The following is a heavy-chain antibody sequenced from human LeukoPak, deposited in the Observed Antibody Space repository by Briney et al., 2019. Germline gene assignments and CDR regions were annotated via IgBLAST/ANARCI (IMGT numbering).Heavy chain of an antibody. V-gene: IGHV1-18*01. D-gene: IGHD2-2*02. CDR3: ARGEYQLLYGGAFDI. J-gene: IGHJ3*02. Sequence: ASVMVSCKASGYTFTSYGISWVRQAPGQGLEWMVWISAYNGNTNYAQKLQGRVTMTTDTSTSTAYMELRSLRSDDTAVYYCARGEYQLLYGGAFDIWGQGTMVTVSS. CDR1: GYTFTSYG. CDR2: ISAYNGNT.